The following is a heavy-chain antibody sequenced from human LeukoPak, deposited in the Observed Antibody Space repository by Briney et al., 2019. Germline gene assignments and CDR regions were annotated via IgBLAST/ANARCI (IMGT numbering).Heavy chain of an antibody. J-gene: IGHJ3*02. CDR3: ARGLQLWSVTAPASAFDI. V-gene: IGHV1-18*01. CDR1: GYTFTSYG. D-gene: IGHD5-18*01. Sequence: ASVKVSCKASGYTFTSYGISWVRQAPGQGLEWMGWISAYNGNTNYAQKLQGRVTMTTDTSTSTAYMELRSLRSDDTAVYYCARGLQLWSVTAPASAFDIWGQGTMVTVSS. CDR2: ISAYNGNT.